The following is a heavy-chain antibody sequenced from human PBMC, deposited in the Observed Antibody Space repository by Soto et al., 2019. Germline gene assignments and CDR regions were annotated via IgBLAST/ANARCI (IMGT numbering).Heavy chain of an antibody. CDR1: GYTLSSYA. Sequence: QVQLVQSGAEVKKPGASVKVSCKASGYTLSSYALHWVRQGPGQRLEWMGWIDAGSSNTKYSQKFQGRVTIIRDTSATTAYMELSSLRYEDSAVYFCASGGSAIFDYWGQGTLVIVSS. V-gene: IGHV1-3*01. CDR3: ASGGSAIFDY. J-gene: IGHJ4*02. CDR2: IDAGSSNT. D-gene: IGHD2-2*01.